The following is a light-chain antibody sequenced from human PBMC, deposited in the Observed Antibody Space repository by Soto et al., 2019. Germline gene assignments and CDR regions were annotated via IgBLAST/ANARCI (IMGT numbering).Light chain of an antibody. CDR1: SSDVGGYNY. Sequence: QSALTQPRSVSGSPGQSVTISCTGTSSDVGGYNYVSWYQQHPGKAPKLMIYDVSKRPSVVPDRFSGSKSGNTASLTISGLQAEDEADYYCCSYAGSSTNYVFGTGTKLTVL. CDR3: CSYAGSSTNYV. V-gene: IGLV2-11*01. CDR2: DVS. J-gene: IGLJ1*01.